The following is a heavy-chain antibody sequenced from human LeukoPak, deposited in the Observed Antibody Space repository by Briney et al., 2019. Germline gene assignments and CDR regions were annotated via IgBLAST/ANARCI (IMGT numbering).Heavy chain of an antibody. J-gene: IGHJ5*02. Sequence: GGSLRLSCSASGFTFSSSVMHWVRQAPGKGLEYVSAITTNGRRTYYADSVKGRFTISRDNSKNTLYLQMSTLRAEDTAVYYCAKDVSWNWFDPWGQGTLVTVSS. CDR2: ITTNGRRT. CDR1: GFTFSSSV. CDR3: AKDVSWNWFDP. V-gene: IGHV3-64D*06.